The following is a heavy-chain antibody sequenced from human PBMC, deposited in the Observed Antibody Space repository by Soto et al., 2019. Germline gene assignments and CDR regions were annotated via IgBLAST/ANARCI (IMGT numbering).Heavy chain of an antibody. CDR1: SGSIRTSY. D-gene: IGHD4-17*01. CDR3: ARLQYTVGTPIDM. J-gene: IGHJ3*02. CDR2: IHNSGNT. V-gene: IGHV4-59*01. Sequence: QVQLQESGPGLVKPSETLSLTCTVPSGSIRTSYWTWIRQFPGKRLEWIAHIHNSGNTNSNPSLKRRVTMSMDTSKNQISLRLTSVTAADTAMYYCARLQYTVGTPIDMWGKGTMVTVSS.